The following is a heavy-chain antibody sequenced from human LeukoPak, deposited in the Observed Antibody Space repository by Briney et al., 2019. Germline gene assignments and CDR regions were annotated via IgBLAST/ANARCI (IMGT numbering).Heavy chain of an antibody. D-gene: IGHD1-26*01. CDR3: ALAGSGSYYLMRAFDY. V-gene: IGHV1-2*06. J-gene: IGHJ4*02. Sequence: ASVKVSCKASGYTFTGYYTHWVRQAPGQGLEWMGRINPNSGGTNYAQKFQGRVTMTRDTSISTAYMELSRLRSDDTAVYYCALAGSGSYYLMRAFDYWGQGTLVTVSS. CDR1: GYTFTGYY. CDR2: INPNSGGT.